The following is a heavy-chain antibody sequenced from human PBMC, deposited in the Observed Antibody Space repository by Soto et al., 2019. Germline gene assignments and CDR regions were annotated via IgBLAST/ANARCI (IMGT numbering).Heavy chain of an antibody. CDR1: GYTFSGFY. CDR3: ASDAVTGTAGIAF. CDR2: INPNSGGT. Sequence: ASVKVSCKASGYTFSGFYMHWVRQAPGQGLEWMGWINPNSGGTKSAEKFQGRVTMTRDTSISTAYMELSRLTSDDTAVYYCASDAVTGTAGIAFWGQGTRVSVSS. D-gene: IGHD6-19*01. J-gene: IGHJ4*02. V-gene: IGHV1-2*02.